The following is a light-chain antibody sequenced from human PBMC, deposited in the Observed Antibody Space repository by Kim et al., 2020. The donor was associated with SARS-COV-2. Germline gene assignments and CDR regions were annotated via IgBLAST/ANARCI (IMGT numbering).Light chain of an antibody. CDR3: QQVSTFPCT. CDR2: AAS. J-gene: IGKJ3*01. V-gene: IGKV1-9*01. CDR1: QGISSC. Sequence: DIQLTQSPSSLSASVGDRVTITCRASQGISSCLAWYQQKPGKALKLLIYAASTLQSGVPSRFSGSGSGTEFTLTISSLQPEDFATYYCQQVSTFPCTFGPGTKVDIK.